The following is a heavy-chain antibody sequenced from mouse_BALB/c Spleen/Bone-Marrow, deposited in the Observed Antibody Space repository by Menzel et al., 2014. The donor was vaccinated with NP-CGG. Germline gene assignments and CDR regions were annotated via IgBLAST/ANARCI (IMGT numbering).Heavy chain of an antibody. V-gene: IGHV1-7*01. CDR1: GYTFTSYW. Sequence: QVQLQQSGAELAKPGASVMMSCKASGYTFTSYWMHWVKQRPGQALEWIGYINPSTGHTEFNQKFKDKATLTADKSSSTAYMHLSSLTSEDSAVYYCARGATVVARYFDSWGQGTTLTVSS. CDR2: INPSTGHT. D-gene: IGHD1-1*01. J-gene: IGHJ2*01. CDR3: ARGATVVARYFDS.